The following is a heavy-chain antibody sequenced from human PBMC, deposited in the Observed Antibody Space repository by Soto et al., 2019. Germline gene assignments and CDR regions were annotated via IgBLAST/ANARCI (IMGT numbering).Heavy chain of an antibody. Sequence: PSETLSLTCTVSGGSISSSSNYWGWIRQPPGKGLEWIGSLYYSGDTYYNPSLKSRVTISVDTSKNHFSLKLTSMSAADTAVYYCASPGIAVARVDYWGQGTLVTVSS. CDR2: LYYSGDT. D-gene: IGHD6-19*01. V-gene: IGHV4-39*02. CDR3: ASPGIAVARVDY. J-gene: IGHJ4*02. CDR1: GGSISSSSNY.